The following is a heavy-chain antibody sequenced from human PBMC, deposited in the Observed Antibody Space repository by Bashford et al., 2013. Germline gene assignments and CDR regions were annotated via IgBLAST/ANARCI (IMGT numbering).Heavy chain of an antibody. Sequence: GSLRLSCAASGFTFSGYWMSWVRQAPGQGLEWVAYIKSDGSEKYYVDSVKGRFTISRDNAKNSLYLQMNSLRAEDTAVYYCTRDRISDYWGQGTRVTVSS. CDR1: GFTFSGYW. J-gene: IGHJ4*02. D-gene: IGHD2-15*01. CDR2: IKSDGSEK. V-gene: IGHV3-7*03. CDR3: TRDRISDY.